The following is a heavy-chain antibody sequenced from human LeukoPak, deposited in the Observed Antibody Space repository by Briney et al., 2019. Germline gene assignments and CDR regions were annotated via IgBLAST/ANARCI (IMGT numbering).Heavy chain of an antibody. CDR2: IYHTGST. Sequence: SETLSLTCTVSGASINTYYWSWIRQSPGKGLGWIGYIYHTGSTNYSPSLKSRVTISIDTSKKQFSLKLSSVTAADAAVYYCARTAYDSSGNLLDYWGQGALVTVSS. CDR3: ARTAYDSSGNLLDY. D-gene: IGHD3-22*01. CDR1: GASINTYY. V-gene: IGHV4-59*01. J-gene: IGHJ4*02.